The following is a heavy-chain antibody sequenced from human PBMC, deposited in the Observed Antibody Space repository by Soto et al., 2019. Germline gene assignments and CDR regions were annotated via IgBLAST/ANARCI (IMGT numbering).Heavy chain of an antibody. CDR2: INTDGSTT. CDR1: EFTFNNYW. CDR3: ARGIYLKYGLDV. J-gene: IGHJ6*02. V-gene: IGHV3-74*01. Sequence: EVQLVESGGGLVQPGGSLRLSCAASEFTFNNYWMHWVRQVPGKGLEWVSRINTDGSTTNYADSVMGRFTISRDNADNPVNLKMNGLRAEDTAVYYCARGIYLKYGLDVWGRGATVTVSS. D-gene: IGHD3-16*02.